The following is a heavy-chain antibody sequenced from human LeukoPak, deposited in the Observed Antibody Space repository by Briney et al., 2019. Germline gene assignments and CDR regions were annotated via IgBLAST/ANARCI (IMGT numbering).Heavy chain of an antibody. CDR1: GYTFTGYY. V-gene: IGHV1-2*02. J-gene: IGHJ4*02. Sequence: GASVKVSCKASGYTFTGYYMHWVRQAPGQGLEWMGWINPSSGGTNYAQKFQGRVTMTRDTSISTAYMELCRLRSDDTAVYYCARADEWYYYFDYWGQGTLVTVSS. CDR2: INPSSGGT. D-gene: IGHD3-3*01. CDR3: ARADEWYYYFDY.